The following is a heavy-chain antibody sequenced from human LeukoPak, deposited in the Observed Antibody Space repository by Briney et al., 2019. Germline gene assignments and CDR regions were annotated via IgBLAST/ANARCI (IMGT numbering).Heavy chain of an antibody. CDR3: ARNPLRYFDWLLSWFDP. Sequence: SETLSLTCPVSGGSISSSSYYWGWIRQPPGKGLEWIGSIYYSGSTYYNPSLKSRVTISVDTCKNQFSLKLSSVTAADAPVYYCARNPLRYFDWLLSWFDPWGQGTLVTVSS. J-gene: IGHJ5*02. V-gene: IGHV4-39*01. CDR1: GGSISSSSYY. CDR2: IYYSGST. D-gene: IGHD3-9*01.